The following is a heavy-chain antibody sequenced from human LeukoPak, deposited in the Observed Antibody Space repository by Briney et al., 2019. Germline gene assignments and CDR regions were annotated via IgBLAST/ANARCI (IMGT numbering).Heavy chain of an antibody. CDR3: ASLPTYYYGSGSYYNKGYYFDY. J-gene: IGHJ4*02. CDR2: IKQDGSEK. V-gene: IGHV3-7*01. Sequence: QSGGSLRLSCAASGFTFSSYWMSWVRQAPGKGLEWVANIKQDGSEKYYVDSVKGRFTISRDNAKNSLYLQMNSLRAEDTAVYYCASLPTYYYGSGSYYNKGYYFDYWGQGTLVTVSS. D-gene: IGHD3-10*01. CDR1: GFTFSSYW.